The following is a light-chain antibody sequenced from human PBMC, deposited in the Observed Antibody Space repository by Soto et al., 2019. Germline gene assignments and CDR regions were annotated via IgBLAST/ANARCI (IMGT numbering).Light chain of an antibody. CDR2: GPF. V-gene: IGKV3-15*01. CDR3: QQYNERYT. J-gene: IGKJ2*01. CDR1: QSFSTN. Sequence: MTQAPSTPSVSPGERATLSCSASQSFSTNLAWYQQKPGQAPRPLNYGPFTRATGVPSRFSRSGSGAEFTRAITNLPPEDFELYYWQQYNERYTFGQGTQLEIK.